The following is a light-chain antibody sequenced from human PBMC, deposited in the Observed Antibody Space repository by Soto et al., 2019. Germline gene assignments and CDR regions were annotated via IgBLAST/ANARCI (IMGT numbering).Light chain of an antibody. J-gene: IGKJ1*01. CDR2: GES. CDR1: QIVNSN. Sequence: TGMTQSPATLSVSPGERATLSFRASQIVNSNLAWYQQKLGQAPRXVIYGESNRATGIPDRFSGSGSGTDFTLTISRLEPEDFAVYYCQQYGSSGTFGQGTKVDIK. CDR3: QQYGSSGT. V-gene: IGKV3-20*01.